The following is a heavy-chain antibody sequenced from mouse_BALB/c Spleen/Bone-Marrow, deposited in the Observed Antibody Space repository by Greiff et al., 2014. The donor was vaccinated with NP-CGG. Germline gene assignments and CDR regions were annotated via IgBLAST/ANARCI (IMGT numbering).Heavy chain of an antibody. V-gene: IGHV14-3*02. D-gene: IGHD2-14*01. J-gene: IGHJ3*01. CDR2: IDPANGNT. CDR3: ATYYRYDRRFAY. Sequence: EVKLVESGAELVKPGASVKLSCTASGFNIKDTYMHWVKQRPEQGLEWIGRIDPANGNTKYDPKFQGKATITADTSSNTAYLQLSSLTSEDTAVYCCATYYRYDRRFAYWGQGTLVTVSA. CDR1: GFNIKDTY.